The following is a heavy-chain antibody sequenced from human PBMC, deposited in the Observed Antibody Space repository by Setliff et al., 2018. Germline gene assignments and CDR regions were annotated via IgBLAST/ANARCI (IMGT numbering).Heavy chain of an antibody. V-gene: IGHV4-34*01. Sequence: SETLSLTCAVYGGSSSGYYWSWIRQPPGKGLEWIGEINHSGSTNNNPSLKSRVTISVDTSKDQFSLKLSSVTAADTAVYYCARTYNFWSGYFDYWGQGTLVTVSS. CDR3: ARTYNFWSGYFDY. D-gene: IGHD3-3*01. CDR1: GGSSSGYY. J-gene: IGHJ4*02. CDR2: INHSGST.